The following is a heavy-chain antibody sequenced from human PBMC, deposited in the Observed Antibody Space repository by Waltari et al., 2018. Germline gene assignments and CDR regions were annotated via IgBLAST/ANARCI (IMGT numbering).Heavy chain of an antibody. D-gene: IGHD3-3*01. Sequence: EVQLVESGGGLVKPVGSLRLSCAASGFTFSRYSMNWVRQAPGKGLEGVSSISSSSSYIYYADSVKGRFTISRDNAKNSLYLQMNSLRAEDTAVYYCARDHTRSKNWFDPWGQGTLVTVSS. CDR3: ARDHTRSKNWFDP. CDR1: GFTFSRYS. V-gene: IGHV3-21*01. J-gene: IGHJ5*02. CDR2: ISSSSSYI.